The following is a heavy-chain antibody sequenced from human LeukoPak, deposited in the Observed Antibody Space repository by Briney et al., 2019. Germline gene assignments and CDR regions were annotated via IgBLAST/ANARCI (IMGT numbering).Heavy chain of an antibody. D-gene: IGHD2/OR15-2a*01. Sequence: PSETRSLTCAVYGGSFSGYYWSWICQPPGKVLEWIGDINHSGSTNFNPSLKSRVTISVATSKNQFSLKLSSVTAADTAVYYCARAFRARYFDLWGRGTLVTVSS. CDR2: INHSGST. CDR1: GGSFSGYY. CDR3: ARAFRARYFDL. J-gene: IGHJ2*01. V-gene: IGHV4-34*01.